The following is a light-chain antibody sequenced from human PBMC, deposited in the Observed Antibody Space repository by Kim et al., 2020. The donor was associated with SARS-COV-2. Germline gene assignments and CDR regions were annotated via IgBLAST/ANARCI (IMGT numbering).Light chain of an antibody. CDR2: GVS. CDR3: QQYGTSPQT. Sequence: LSPGEKATHSRRASQSVTNLLAWYQQKPGQAPRLLIYGVSNRATGIPDRFSGSGFGTDFTLTISRLEPEDFAVYYCQQYGTSPQTFGQGTKVDIK. CDR1: QSVTNL. V-gene: IGKV3-20*01. J-gene: IGKJ1*01.